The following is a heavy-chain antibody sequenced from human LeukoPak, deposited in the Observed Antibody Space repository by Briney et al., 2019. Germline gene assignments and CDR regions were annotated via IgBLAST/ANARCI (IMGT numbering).Heavy chain of an antibody. CDR1: GFTFSSSA. CDR3: AREHSGYDFPGRDYYYMDV. D-gene: IGHD5-12*01. CDR2: ISYDGSNK. J-gene: IGHJ6*03. V-gene: IGHV3-30*04. Sequence: GGSLRLSCAASGFTFSSSAMNWVRQAPGKGLEWVAVISYDGSNKYYADSVKGRFTISRDNAKNSLYLQMNSLRAEDTAVYYCAREHSGYDFPGRDYYYMDVWGKGTTVTVSS.